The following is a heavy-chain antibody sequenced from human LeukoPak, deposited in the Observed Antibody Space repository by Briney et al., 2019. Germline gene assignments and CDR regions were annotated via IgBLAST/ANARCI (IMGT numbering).Heavy chain of an antibody. Sequence: GESLKISCKGSGYSSTTYWIAWVRQMPGKGLEWMGIIYPGDSDTKYSPAFQGQVTISADKSINTAYLQWSILKTSDTAMYYCAISEFDWLRYFDYWGQGTLVTVSS. CDR1: GYSSTTYW. J-gene: IGHJ4*02. CDR2: IYPGDSDT. D-gene: IGHD3-9*01. CDR3: AISEFDWLRYFDY. V-gene: IGHV5-51*01.